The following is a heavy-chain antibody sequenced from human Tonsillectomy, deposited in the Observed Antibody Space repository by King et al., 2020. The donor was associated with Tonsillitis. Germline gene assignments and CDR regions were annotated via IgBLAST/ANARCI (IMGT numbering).Heavy chain of an antibody. J-gene: IGHJ4*02. Sequence: VQLVESGGGLVQPGGSLRLSCAASRFTFSSYWMSWVRQAPGKGLEWVANIKEDGSEKYYVDSVKGRFTISRDNAKNSLYLQMNSLRAEDTAVYYCARGGGDGGSPSPLAYWGQGPPLTVSS. V-gene: IGHV3-7*03. CDR1: RFTFSSYW. CDR2: IKEDGSEK. CDR3: ARGGGDGGSPSPLAY. D-gene: IGHD3-16*01.